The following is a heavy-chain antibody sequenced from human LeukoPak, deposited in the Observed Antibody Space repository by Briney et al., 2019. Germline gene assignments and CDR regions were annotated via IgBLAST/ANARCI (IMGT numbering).Heavy chain of an antibody. D-gene: IGHD4-23*01. Sequence: GGSLRLSCAASGFTFSSYWMSWVRQAPGKGLEWVANIKQGGGEKHYVDSVKGRFTISRDNAKNSLYLHMTSLRAEDTAVYYCARAPDGGNSYWGQGTLVTVSS. CDR2: IKQGGGEK. V-gene: IGHV3-7*04. J-gene: IGHJ4*02. CDR1: GFTFSSYW. CDR3: ARAPDGGNSY.